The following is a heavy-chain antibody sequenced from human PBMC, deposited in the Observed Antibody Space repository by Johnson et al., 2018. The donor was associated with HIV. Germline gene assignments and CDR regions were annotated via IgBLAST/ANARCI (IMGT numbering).Heavy chain of an antibody. J-gene: IGHJ3*02. D-gene: IGHD1-26*01. Sequence: VESGGGLVQPGRSLRLSCAASGFTFDDYAMHWVRQAPGKGLEWVSGISWNSGSIGYADSVKGRFTISRDNAKNSLYLQMNSLRAEDTALYYCAKAVSGSYDDAFDIWGQGTMVTVSS. CDR3: AKAVSGSYDDAFDI. CDR2: ISWNSGSI. CDR1: GFTFDDYA. V-gene: IGHV3-9*01.